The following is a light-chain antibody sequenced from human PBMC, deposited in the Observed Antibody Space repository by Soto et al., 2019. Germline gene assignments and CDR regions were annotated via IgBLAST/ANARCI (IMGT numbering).Light chain of an antibody. CDR2: NTN. CDR3: VFYMGSGLRV. Sequence: QTVVTQEPSFSVSPGRTVTLTCGLSSGSVSISYYPSWYQQTPGQAPRTLIYNTNTRSSGVPDRFSGSILGDKAALTITGAQADDESDYYCVFYMGSGLRVFGGGTKLTVL. V-gene: IGLV8-61*01. CDR1: SGSVSISYY. J-gene: IGLJ3*02.